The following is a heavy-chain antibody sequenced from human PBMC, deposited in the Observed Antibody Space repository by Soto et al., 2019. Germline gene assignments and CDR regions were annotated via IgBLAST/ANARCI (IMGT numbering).Heavy chain of an antibody. V-gene: IGHV4-31*03. CDR1: GGSISSGGYY. J-gene: IGHJ6*03. D-gene: IGHD6-6*01. Sequence: QVQLQESGPVLVKPSQTLSLTCTVSGGSISSGGYYWSWIRQHPGKGLEWIGYIYYSGSTYYNPSLKSRVTISVDTSKNQFSLKLSSVTAADTAVYYCARVRYSSSSGYYYMDVWGKGTTVTVSS. CDR3: ARVRYSSSSGYYYMDV. CDR2: IYYSGST.